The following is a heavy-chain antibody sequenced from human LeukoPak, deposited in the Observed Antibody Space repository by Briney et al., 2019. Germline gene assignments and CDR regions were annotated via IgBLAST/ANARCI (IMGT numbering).Heavy chain of an antibody. CDR2: IIPIFGTA. Sequence: SVKVSCKASGGTFSSYAISWVRQAPGQGLEWMGGIIPIFGTANYAQKFQGRVTITADESTSTAYMELSSLRSEDTAVYYCARDKSSNYYYYYGMDVWGQGTTVTVSS. V-gene: IGHV1-69*13. CDR3: ARDKSSNYYYYYGMDV. CDR1: GGTFSSYA. J-gene: IGHJ6*02.